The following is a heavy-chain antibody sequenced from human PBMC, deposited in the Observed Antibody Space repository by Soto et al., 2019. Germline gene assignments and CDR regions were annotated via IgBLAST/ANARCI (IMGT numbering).Heavy chain of an antibody. CDR3: ARTYWSVWGRRVFDS. D-gene: IGHD3-16*01. V-gene: IGHV4-30-4*01. CDR1: GGPIPSGDNY. CDR2: IYYSGHT. J-gene: IGHJ4*02. Sequence: TLFLTCTVSGGPIPSGDNYWSWIRQPPGKGLEWIGYIYYSGHTYYNPSLKSRLTISVDTSKNQFSLKLSSVTAADTAVYYCARTYWSVWGRRVFDSWGQGALVTVSS.